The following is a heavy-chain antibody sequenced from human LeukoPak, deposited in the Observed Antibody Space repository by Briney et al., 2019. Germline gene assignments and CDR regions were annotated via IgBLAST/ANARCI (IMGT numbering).Heavy chain of an antibody. CDR3: AKDFYTAMVSFDY. J-gene: IGHJ4*02. V-gene: IGHV3-23*01. CDR1: GFTFSDYY. CDR2: ISGSGGST. Sequence: GGSLRLSCAASGFTFSDYYMSWIRQAPGKGLEWVSAISGSGGSTYYADSVKGRFTISRDNSKNTLYLQMNSLRAEDTAVYYCAKDFYTAMVSFDYWGQGTLVTVSS. D-gene: IGHD5-18*01.